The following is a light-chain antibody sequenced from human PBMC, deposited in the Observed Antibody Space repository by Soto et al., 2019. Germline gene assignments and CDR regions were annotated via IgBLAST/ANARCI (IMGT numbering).Light chain of an antibody. CDR2: WAS. CDR3: QQSYSTPPLCT. J-gene: IGKJ3*01. CDR1: QSVFYSSNNKNY. V-gene: IGKV4-1*01. Sequence: DIVMTQSPDSLAVSLGERATINCKSSQSVFYSSNNKNYLAWYQQKPGQPPKLLLSWASTRESGVPDRFSGSGSGRDFTLTISSLQAEDAAVSYCQQSYSTPPLCTFGPGTKGAIK.